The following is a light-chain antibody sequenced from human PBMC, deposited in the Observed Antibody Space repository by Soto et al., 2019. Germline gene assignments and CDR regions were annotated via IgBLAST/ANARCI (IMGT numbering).Light chain of an antibody. CDR3: QQCYSTPPT. CDR1: QSIFYPSNRKNY. J-gene: IGKJ5*01. V-gene: IGKV4-1*01. CDR2: WAS. Sequence: DIVMTQSPDSLAVSLGERATINCTSSQSIFYPSNRKNYLAWYQQKPGQPPNLLIYWASTRESGVPDRFSGRGSGTYFTLTISSLQAEDVAFYFCQQCYSTPPTFGQGTRLEIK.